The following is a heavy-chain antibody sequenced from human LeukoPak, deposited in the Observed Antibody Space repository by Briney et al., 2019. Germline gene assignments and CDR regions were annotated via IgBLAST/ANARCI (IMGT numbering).Heavy chain of an antibody. CDR1: GGSISSSSYY. CDR2: IYYSGST. CDR3: ARGITYYYGSGSYDY. V-gene: IGHV4-39*01. J-gene: IGHJ4*02. Sequence: SETLSLTCTVSGGSISSSSYYWGWIRQPPGKGLEWIGSIYYSGSTSYNPSLKSRVTISVDTSKNQFSLKLSSVTAADTAVYYCARGITYYYGSGSYDYWGQGTLVTVSS. D-gene: IGHD3-10*01.